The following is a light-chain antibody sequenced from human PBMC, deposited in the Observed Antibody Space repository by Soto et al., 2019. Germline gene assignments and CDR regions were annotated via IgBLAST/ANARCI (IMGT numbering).Light chain of an antibody. V-gene: IGKV1-13*02. J-gene: IGKJ4*01. CDR3: QQFHSHPLT. CDR1: QGINSA. Sequence: AIQLTQSPVSLSASVGDTVTITCRANQGINSALAWYQQKPGKVPEVLIHDASTLKSGVPSRFSGSGSGTDFTLVITSLQPEDFATYYCQQFHSHPLTFGGGTKVQI. CDR2: DAS.